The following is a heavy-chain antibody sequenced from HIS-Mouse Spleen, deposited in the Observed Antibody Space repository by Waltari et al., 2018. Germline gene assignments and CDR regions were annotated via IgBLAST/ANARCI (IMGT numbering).Heavy chain of an antibody. D-gene: IGHD4-4*01. J-gene: IGHJ4*02. CDR3: ARGYSNYVPYFDY. CDR2: IGTAGDT. V-gene: IGHV3-13*01. CDR1: GFAFSSYD. Sequence: EVQLVESGGGLVQPGGSRRLAGSAAGFAFSSYDMPWGRQATGKGLEWVSAIGTAGDTYYPGSVKGRFTIYRENAKNSLYLQMNSLRAGDTAVYYCARGYSNYVPYFDYWGQGTLVTVSS.